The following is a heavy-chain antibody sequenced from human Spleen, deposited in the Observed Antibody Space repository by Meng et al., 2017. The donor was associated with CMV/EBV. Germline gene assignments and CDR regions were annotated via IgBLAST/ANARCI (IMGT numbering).Heavy chain of an antibody. V-gene: IGHV1-69*05. CDR1: GGTFSSYA. D-gene: IGHD3-22*01. CDR3: ARDYYDSSGFQLGGF. Sequence: SGGTFSSYAIRWVRQAPGQGLEWMGGIIPIFGTANYAQKFQGRVTITTDESTSTAYMELSSLRSEDTAVYYCARDYYDSSGFQLGGFWGQGTLVTVSS. J-gene: IGHJ4*02. CDR2: IIPIFGTA.